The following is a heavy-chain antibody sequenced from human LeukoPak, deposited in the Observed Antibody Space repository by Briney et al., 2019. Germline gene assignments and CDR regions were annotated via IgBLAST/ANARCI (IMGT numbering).Heavy chain of an antibody. CDR3: ARDHTPGYSTRDYYYMDV. J-gene: IGHJ6*03. CDR2: IYTSGST. V-gene: IGHV4-61*02. CDR1: GGSISSGSYY. D-gene: IGHD6-13*01. Sequence: SETLSLTCTVSGGSISSGSYYWSWIRQPAGKGLEWIGRIYTSGSTNYNPSLKSRVTISVDTSKNQFSLKLSSVTAADTAVYYCARDHTPGYSTRDYYYMDVWGKGTTVTISS.